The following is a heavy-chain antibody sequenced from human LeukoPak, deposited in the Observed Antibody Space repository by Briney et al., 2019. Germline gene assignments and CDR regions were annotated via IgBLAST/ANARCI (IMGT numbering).Heavy chain of an antibody. CDR2: ISAYKGNT. CDR3: ARDRDWNLDY. D-gene: IGHD1-1*01. CDR1: GYTFTTYG. J-gene: IGHJ4*02. Sequence: ASVKVSCKASGYTFTTYGISWVRQAPGQGLEWMGWISAYKGNTNYAQKFQGRVTMTTDTSTSTAYMELRSLTSDDPAVYYCARDRDWNLDYWGQGTLVTVSS. V-gene: IGHV1-18*01.